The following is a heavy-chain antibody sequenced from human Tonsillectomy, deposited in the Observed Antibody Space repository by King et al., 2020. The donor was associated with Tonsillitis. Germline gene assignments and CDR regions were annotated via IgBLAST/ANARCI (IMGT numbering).Heavy chain of an antibody. CDR2: IYYSGST. J-gene: IGHJ3*02. D-gene: IGHD2-2*01. V-gene: IGHV4-39*01. Sequence: QLQESGPGLVKPSETLSLTCKVSGGSISSSSYFWDWILQPPGKGLEWIGSIYYSGSTHYNPSLTSRVPISVDTSKNQFSLTLSSVTAADTAVYYCARRATGIVVVPATRDAFDIWGQGTMVTVSS. CDR1: GGSISSSSYF. CDR3: ARRATGIVVVPATRDAFDI.